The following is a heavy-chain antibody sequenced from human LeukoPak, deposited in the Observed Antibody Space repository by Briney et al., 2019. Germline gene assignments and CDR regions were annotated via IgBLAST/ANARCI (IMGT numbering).Heavy chain of an antibody. CDR1: GFTFSSYA. Sequence: GGSLRLSCAASGFTFSSYAMRWVCEAPGKGLGCVAVISYDGSSRCYADSVKGRFTISRDNSKTTLYLQMNSLRAEDTAVYYCARDHYYDSSGSDKGGAFDIWGQGTMVTVSS. D-gene: IGHD3-22*01. J-gene: IGHJ3*02. V-gene: IGHV3-30-3*01. CDR3: ARDHYYDSSGSDKGGAFDI. CDR2: ISYDGSSR.